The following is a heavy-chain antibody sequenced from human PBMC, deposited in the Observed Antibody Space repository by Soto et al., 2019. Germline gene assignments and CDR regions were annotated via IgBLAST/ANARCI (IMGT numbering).Heavy chain of an antibody. D-gene: IGHD2-8*01. CDR2: ISGYNGDT. CDR1: GYTFSRYG. Sequence: QGQLVQSGPEAKKPGASVKVSCKASGYTFSRYGISWVRQAPGQGLEWMGWISGYNGDTKYAQKVQGRVTMTIDTSTYTGYMELRGLTPDDTAIYYCAKNGQPPYYYYGMDVWGQGTTVTVSS. J-gene: IGHJ6*02. V-gene: IGHV1-18*01. CDR3: AKNGQPPYYYYGMDV.